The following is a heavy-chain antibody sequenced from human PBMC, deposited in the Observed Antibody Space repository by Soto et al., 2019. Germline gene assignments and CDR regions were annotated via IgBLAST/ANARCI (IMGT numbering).Heavy chain of an antibody. CDR3: ANSIGAAWGYCFDH. CDR1: GFSFGDSY. V-gene: IGHV3-11*06. Sequence: QVQLVESGGGLVKPGGSLRLACAASGFSFGDSYMSWVRQAPGKGLEWLSYITGGSSYTNYEDFVKGRFIISRNNAKRSLYLGMDGTGAYDRAIYYCANSIGAAWGYCFDHWGQGNLVTVSS. CDR2: ITGGSSYT. D-gene: IGHD7-27*01. J-gene: IGHJ4*02.